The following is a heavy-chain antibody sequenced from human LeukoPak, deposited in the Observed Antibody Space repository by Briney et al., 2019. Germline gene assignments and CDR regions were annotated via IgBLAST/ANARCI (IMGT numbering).Heavy chain of an antibody. Sequence: GGSLRLSCAASGFTFSTYAMSWVRQAPGQGLEWVSSINGDGSSTYYAESVKGRFTVSRDNSKSTLYLQMDSLRAEDTAVYYCAKRPDCSTTNCFRFEYWGQGTLVTVSS. CDR1: GFTFSTYA. V-gene: IGHV3-23*01. J-gene: IGHJ4*02. CDR3: AKRPDCSTTNCFRFEY. D-gene: IGHD2-2*01. CDR2: INGDGSST.